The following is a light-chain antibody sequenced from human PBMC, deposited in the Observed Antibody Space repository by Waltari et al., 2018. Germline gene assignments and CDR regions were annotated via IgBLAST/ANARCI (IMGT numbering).Light chain of an antibody. Sequence: SYDLTQPTSVSVSPGQTASIPCSGDELGEKYVSWFQQKPGQSPVLVIYEENKRPSGIPGRISGSNSGNTATLTISGTQAMDEADYYCQAWDSSSHVTFGGGSKLTVL. J-gene: IGLJ2*01. CDR3: QAWDSSSHVT. CDR1: ELGEKY. V-gene: IGLV3-1*01. CDR2: EEN.